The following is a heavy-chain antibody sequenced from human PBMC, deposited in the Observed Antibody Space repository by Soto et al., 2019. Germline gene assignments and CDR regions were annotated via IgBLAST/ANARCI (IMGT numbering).Heavy chain of an antibody. Sequence: QLQLHESGPGLVKPSETLSLTCTVSGASISSSSYYWGWIRQPPGKGLEWIGSIYYSGSTYYNPSHKSRVTRTVDTSSNPASHKLSSETDADTALDYCAKLNAGTTYYYYGMDVWGQGTAVTFSS. CDR3: AKLNAGTTYYYYGMDV. V-gene: IGHV4-39*01. D-gene: IGHD1-7*01. J-gene: IGHJ6*02. CDR2: IYYSGST. CDR1: GASISSSSYY.